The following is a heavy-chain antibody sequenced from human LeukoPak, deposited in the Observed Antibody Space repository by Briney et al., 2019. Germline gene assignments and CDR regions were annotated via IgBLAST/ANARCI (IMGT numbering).Heavy chain of an antibody. J-gene: IGHJ4*02. CDR3: ARGWAALGQGSSWSYYFDY. V-gene: IGHV1-69*05. D-gene: IGHD6-13*01. Sequence: EASVKVSCKASGGTFSSYAISRVRQAPGQGLEWMGGIIPIFGTANYAQKFQGRVTITTDESTSTAYMELSSLRSEDTAVYYCARGWAALGQGSSWSYYFDYWGQGTLVTVSS. CDR2: IIPIFGTA. CDR1: GGTFSSYA.